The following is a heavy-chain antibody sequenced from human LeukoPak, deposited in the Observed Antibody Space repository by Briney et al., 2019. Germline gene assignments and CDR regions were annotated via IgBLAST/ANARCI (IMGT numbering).Heavy chain of an antibody. Sequence: ASVKVSCKASGYTFSGYYIHWVRQAPGQGLEWMGKINPSGGSTSYAQKFQGRVTMTGDTSTSTVYMELSSLRSEDTAVYFCARTVVDGGTNYWGQGTLVTVSS. J-gene: IGHJ4*02. CDR3: ARTVVDGGTNY. V-gene: IGHV1-46*01. CDR2: INPSGGST. CDR1: GYTFSGYY. D-gene: IGHD2-15*01.